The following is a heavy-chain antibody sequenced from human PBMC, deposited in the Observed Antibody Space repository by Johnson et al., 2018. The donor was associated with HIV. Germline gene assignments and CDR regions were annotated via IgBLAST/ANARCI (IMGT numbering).Heavy chain of an antibody. J-gene: IGHJ3*02. CDR1: GFTFSNYG. V-gene: IGHV3-33*03. CDR2: IWYDGSEK. Sequence: QVLLVESGGGVVQPGRSLRLSCAASGFTFSNYGMHWVRQTPGKGLEWVAVIWYDGSEKYYVDSVKGRFTISRDNAKNSLYLQMNSLRAEDTAVYYCARRAIRDAFDIWGQGTMVTVSS. CDR3: ARRAIRDAFDI.